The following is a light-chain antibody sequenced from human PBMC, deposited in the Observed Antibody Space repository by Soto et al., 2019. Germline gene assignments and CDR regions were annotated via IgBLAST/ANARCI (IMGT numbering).Light chain of an antibody. CDR2: KAS. V-gene: IGKV1-5*03. CDR3: QQYNSYPWT. Sequence: DIQMTQYPSTLSASVGDRVTITCRASQSISNWLALYQQKPGKVPKVLIYKASTLESGVPSRFSGSGSGTEFTLTISSLQPDDFSTYFCQQYNSYPWTFGPGTKV. CDR1: QSISNW. J-gene: IGKJ1*01.